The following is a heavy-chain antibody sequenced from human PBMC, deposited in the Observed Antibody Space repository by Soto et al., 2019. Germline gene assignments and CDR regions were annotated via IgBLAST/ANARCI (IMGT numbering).Heavy chain of an antibody. Sequence: EVQLVESGGGLVQPGGSLRLSCAASGFTFSSYWMSWVRQAPGKGLEWVANIKQGGSETYYVDSVRGRFTISRDNAKNSLHLQMNSLRAEATAVYYCARQVDTQSIAPDYWGQGTLVTVSS. CDR1: GFTFSSYW. D-gene: IGHD5-18*01. CDR2: IKQGGSET. V-gene: IGHV3-7*04. J-gene: IGHJ4*02. CDR3: ARQVDTQSIAPDY.